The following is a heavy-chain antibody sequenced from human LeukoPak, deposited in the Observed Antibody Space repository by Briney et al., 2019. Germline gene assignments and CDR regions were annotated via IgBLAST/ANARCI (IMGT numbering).Heavy chain of an antibody. Sequence: PSETLSLTCTVSGYSISSGYYWGWIRQPPGKGLEWIGEINHSGSTNYNPSLKSRVTISVDTSKNQFSLKLSSVTAADTAVYYCARRPSYYYDSSGYYPTWGQGTLVTVSS. D-gene: IGHD3-22*01. CDR2: INHSGST. CDR1: GYSISSGYY. V-gene: IGHV4-38-2*02. J-gene: IGHJ5*02. CDR3: ARRPSYYYDSSGYYPT.